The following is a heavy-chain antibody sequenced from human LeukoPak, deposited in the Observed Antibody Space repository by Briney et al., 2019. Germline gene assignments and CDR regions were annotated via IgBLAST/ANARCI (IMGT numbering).Heavy chain of an antibody. Sequence: GGSLRLSCAASGFTFSSYAMSWVRQAPGKGLEWVSAISGSGGSTYCADSVKGRFTISRDNSKNTLYLQMNSLRAEDTAVYCCAKVVPGPHIVVVTAMDYWGQGTLVTVSS. CDR3: AKVVPGPHIVVVTAMDY. J-gene: IGHJ4*02. CDR2: ISGSGGST. V-gene: IGHV3-23*01. CDR1: GFTFSSYA. D-gene: IGHD2-21*02.